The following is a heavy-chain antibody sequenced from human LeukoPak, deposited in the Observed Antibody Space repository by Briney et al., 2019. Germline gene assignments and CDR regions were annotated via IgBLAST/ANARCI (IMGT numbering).Heavy chain of an antibody. CDR1: GYTFTGYY. V-gene: IGHV1-2*04. J-gene: IGHJ4*02. CDR2: INPNSGGT. CDR3: ARSRGCSGGGCFYYFDY. D-gene: IGHD2-15*01. Sequence: GASVKVSCKASGYTFTGYYMHWVRQAPGQGLEWMGWINPNSGGTNYAQKFQGWVTMTRDTSISTAYMELSRLRSDDTAVYYCARSRGCSGGGCFYYFDYWGQGTLVTVSS.